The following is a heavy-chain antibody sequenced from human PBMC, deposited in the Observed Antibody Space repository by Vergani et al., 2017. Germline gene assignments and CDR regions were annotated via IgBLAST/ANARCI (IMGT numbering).Heavy chain of an antibody. CDR3: ARLWMTTVDY. Sequence: QLQLQESGPGLVKPSETLSLTCTVSGGSISSSSYYWGWIRQPPGKGLEWIGSIYYSGSTYYNPSLKSRVTISVDTSKNQFSLQLSSVTAADTAVYYCARLWMTTVDYWGQGTLVTVSS. V-gene: IGHV4-39*07. CDR2: IYYSGST. J-gene: IGHJ4*02. D-gene: IGHD4-11*01. CDR1: GGSISSSSYY.